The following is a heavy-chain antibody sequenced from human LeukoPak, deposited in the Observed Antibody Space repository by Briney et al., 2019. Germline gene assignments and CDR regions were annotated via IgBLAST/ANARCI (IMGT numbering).Heavy chain of an antibody. D-gene: IGHD6-13*01. CDR3: ANQYALAATGGGELCY. CDR2: TSGSDTTT. J-gene: IGHJ4*02. Sequence: PGGSLRLSCAASGFTFSSYAMSWVRQAPGKGLEWVSVTSGSDTTTYYADSVKGRFTISRDNSNNILYLQMNSLRAEDTAIYYCANQYALAATGGGELCYWGQGTLVTVSS. CDR1: GFTFSSYA. V-gene: IGHV3-23*01.